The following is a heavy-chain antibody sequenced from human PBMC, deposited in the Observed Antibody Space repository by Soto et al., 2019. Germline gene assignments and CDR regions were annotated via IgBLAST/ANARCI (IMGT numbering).Heavy chain of an antibody. CDR1: GFTFSSYA. D-gene: IGHD3-10*01. Sequence: VGSLRLSCAASGFTFSSYAMHWVRQAPGKGLEWVAVISYDGSNKYYADSVKGRFTISRDNSKNTLYLQMNGLRAEDTAVYYCARDLRYYYGSGSPDYWGQGTLVTVSS. J-gene: IGHJ4*02. V-gene: IGHV3-30-3*01. CDR3: ARDLRYYYGSGSPDY. CDR2: ISYDGSNK.